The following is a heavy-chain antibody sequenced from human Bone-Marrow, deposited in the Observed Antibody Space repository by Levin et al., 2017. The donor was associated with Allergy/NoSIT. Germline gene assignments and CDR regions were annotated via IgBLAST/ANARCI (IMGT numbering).Heavy chain of an antibody. V-gene: IGHV3-33*03. CDR3: ASAPQWEVVGFLDY. J-gene: IGHJ4*02. D-gene: IGHD1-26*01. CDR2: LWFDGSNK. CDR1: GFTFTNYA. Sequence: PGGSLRLSCVASGFTFTNYAMHWVRQAPGKGLECVAVLWFDGSNKYYADSVKGRFTISRDNSQNTLYLQMNSLRVEDTAVYYCASAPQWEVVGFLDYWGQGTLVTVSS.